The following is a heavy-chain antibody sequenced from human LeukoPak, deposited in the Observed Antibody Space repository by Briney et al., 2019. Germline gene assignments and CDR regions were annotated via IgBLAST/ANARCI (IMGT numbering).Heavy chain of an antibody. CDR2: INAGNGNT. CDR3: AVRSKLGYCSSTSCSPLDY. J-gene: IGHJ4*02. CDR1: GYTFTSYA. D-gene: IGHD2-2*01. V-gene: IGHV1-3*01. Sequence: ASVTVSCKASGYTFTSYAMHWVRQAPGQRLEWMGWINAGNGNTKYSQKFQGRVTITRDTSASTAYMELSSLRSEDTAVYYCAVRSKLGYCSSTSCSPLDYWGQGTLVTVSS.